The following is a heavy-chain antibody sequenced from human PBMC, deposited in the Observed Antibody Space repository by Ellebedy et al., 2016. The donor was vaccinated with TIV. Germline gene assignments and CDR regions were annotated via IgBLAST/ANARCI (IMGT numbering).Heavy chain of an antibody. CDR2: INAGNGNT. D-gene: IGHD3-22*01. CDR3: ARDAGYYDSSGYDSFDF. V-gene: IGHV1-3*01. CDR1: GYTFTRYA. J-gene: IGHJ4*02. Sequence: AASVKVSCKASGYTFTRYAMHWVRQAPGQRLEWMGWINAGNGNTKYSQKFQGRVTLSRDTSASTADMALSSLRSEDTAVYYCARDAGYYDSSGYDSFDFWGQGTLVTVSS.